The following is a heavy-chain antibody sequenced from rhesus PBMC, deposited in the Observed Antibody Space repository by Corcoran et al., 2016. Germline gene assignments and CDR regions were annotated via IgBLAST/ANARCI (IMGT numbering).Heavy chain of an antibody. CDR3: ARDRRGYFLDY. D-gene: IGHD2-15*01. CDR1: GGSVSSSNW. V-gene: IGHV4-65*01. Sequence: QVQLQESGPGLVKPSETLSLTCAVSGGSVSSSNWWSWIRQPPGKGLEWIGYISVSSGSTYYNPSLKVRVTISTATSKNQFSLKLSSVTAADTAVYYCARDRRGYFLDYWGQGVLVTVSS. J-gene: IGHJ4*01. CDR2: ISVSSGST.